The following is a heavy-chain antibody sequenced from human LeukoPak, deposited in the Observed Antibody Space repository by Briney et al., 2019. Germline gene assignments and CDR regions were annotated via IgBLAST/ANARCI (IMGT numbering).Heavy chain of an antibody. Sequence: GGSLRLSCAASGFSFGSYAMSWVRQAAGKGLEWVSEICGSVSGSGDCTHYADSVTGRFTISRDNSKKTLYLQMNSLRAEDTAVYYCARDYCSGLSCYATLFDYWGQGTLVTVSS. CDR3: ARDYCSGLSCYATLFDY. CDR1: GFSFGSYA. J-gene: IGHJ4*02. D-gene: IGHD2-15*01. CDR2: ICGSVSGSGDCT. V-gene: IGHV3-23*01.